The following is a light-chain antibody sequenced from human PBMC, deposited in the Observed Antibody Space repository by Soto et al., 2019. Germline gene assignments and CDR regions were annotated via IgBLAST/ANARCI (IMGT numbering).Light chain of an antibody. J-gene: IGKJ5*01. V-gene: IGKV1-27*01. Sequence: DIQMTQSPSSLSASVGDRVTITCRASQGIYNYLAWYHQKPGKAPKLLIYAASTLEAGVPSRFSGSGSGTDFTLTISSLQPEDVATYYCHKYNSALLTFGQGTRLEIK. CDR1: QGIYNY. CDR3: HKYNSALLT. CDR2: AAS.